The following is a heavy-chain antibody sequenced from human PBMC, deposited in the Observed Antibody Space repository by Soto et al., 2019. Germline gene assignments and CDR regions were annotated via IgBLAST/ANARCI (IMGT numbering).Heavy chain of an antibody. CDR2: ISSDGGST. CDR1: GFTFSSYA. D-gene: IGHD3-9*01. Sequence: GGSLRLSCSASGFTFSSYAMHWVRQAPGKGLEYVSAISSDGGSTYYADSVKGRFTISRDNSKNTLYLQMSSLRAEDTAVYYCVKALRYFDWLPDFDYWGQGTLVTVS. CDR3: VKALRYFDWLPDFDY. V-gene: IGHV3-64D*06. J-gene: IGHJ4*02.